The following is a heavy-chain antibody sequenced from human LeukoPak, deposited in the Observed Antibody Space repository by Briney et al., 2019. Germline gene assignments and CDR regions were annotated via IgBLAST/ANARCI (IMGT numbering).Heavy chain of an antibody. CDR2: IYYIGCT. CDR3: ATGAGGWFDP. Sequence: SETLSLTCTVSGGSISSYYCNWIRQPPGKGLEWIGYIYYIGCTNYNPSLKSRVTISVETSKNQFSLKLNSVTAADTAVYYCATGAGGWFDPWGQGTLVTVSS. V-gene: IGHV4-59*01. CDR1: GGSISSYY. J-gene: IGHJ5*02.